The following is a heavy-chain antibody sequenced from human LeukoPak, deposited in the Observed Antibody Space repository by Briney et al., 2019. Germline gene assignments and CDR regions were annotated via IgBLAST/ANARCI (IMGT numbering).Heavy chain of an antibody. V-gene: IGHV3-66*04. CDR1: GFTVSGNY. Sequence: PGGSLRLSCAASGFTVSGNYMTWVRQAPGRGLEWVSVIYSGGSTFYADSVKGRFTISRDNSKNTLYLQMNSLRAEDTAVYYCAKPSPAGQIDYWGQGTLVTVSS. D-gene: IGHD1-14*01. J-gene: IGHJ4*02. CDR3: AKPSPAGQIDY. CDR2: IYSGGST.